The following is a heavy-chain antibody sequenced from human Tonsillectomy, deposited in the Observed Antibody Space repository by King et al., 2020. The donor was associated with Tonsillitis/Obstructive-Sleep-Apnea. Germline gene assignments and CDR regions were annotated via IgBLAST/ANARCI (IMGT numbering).Heavy chain of an antibody. CDR1: GYNFTSYA. Sequence: VKLVQSGSELKKPGDSVKVSCKASGYNFTSYAMNWVRQAPGQGLEWMGWINTNTGYPTYAQGFTGRFVFSLDTSVSTAYLQISSLKAEDTAVYYCATNVLRYFDWSNDAFDVWGQGTMVTVSS. V-gene: IGHV7-4-1*02. J-gene: IGHJ3*01. D-gene: IGHD3-9*01. CDR3: ATNVLRYFDWSNDAFDV. CDR2: INTNTGYP.